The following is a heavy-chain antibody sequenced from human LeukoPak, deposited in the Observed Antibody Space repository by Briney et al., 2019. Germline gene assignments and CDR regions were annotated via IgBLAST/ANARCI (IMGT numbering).Heavy chain of an antibody. J-gene: IGHJ4*02. CDR3: AKDRDSSSWFDY. Sequence: GGSLRLSCAASGFTFGSYAMSWVRQAPGKGLEWVSAISGSGGSTYYADSVKGRFTISRDNSKNTLYLQMNSLRAEDTAVYYCAKDRDSSSWFDYWGQGTLVTVSS. CDR1: GFTFGSYA. V-gene: IGHV3-23*01. CDR2: ISGSGGST. D-gene: IGHD6-13*01.